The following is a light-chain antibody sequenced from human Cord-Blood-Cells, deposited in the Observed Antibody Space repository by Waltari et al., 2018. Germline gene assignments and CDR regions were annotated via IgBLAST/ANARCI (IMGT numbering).Light chain of an antibody. Sequence: NFMLNQPHSLSESPGKTVTISCTRSSGSIASNHLQRYQQRPGSAPTTVIYEDNQRPSGVPDRFSGSIDSSSNSASLTISGLKTEDEADYYCQSYDSSPWVFGGGTKLTVL. CDR2: EDN. V-gene: IGLV6-57*03. J-gene: IGLJ3*02. CDR1: SGSIASNH. CDR3: QSYDSSPWV.